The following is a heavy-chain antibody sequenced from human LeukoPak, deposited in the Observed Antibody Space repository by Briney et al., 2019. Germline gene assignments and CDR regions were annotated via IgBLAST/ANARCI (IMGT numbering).Heavy chain of an antibody. V-gene: IGHV1-46*01. D-gene: IGHD6-13*01. CDR2: INPSGGST. Sequence: ASVKVSCKASGYTFTSYYMHWVRQAPGQGLEWMGIINPSGGSTSYAQKFQGRVTMTRDTSTSTVCMELSSLRSEDTAVYYCARSPPYSSRRNYYYYYGMDVWGQGTTVTVSS. CDR1: GYTFTSYY. CDR3: ARSPPYSSRRNYYYYYGMDV. J-gene: IGHJ6*02.